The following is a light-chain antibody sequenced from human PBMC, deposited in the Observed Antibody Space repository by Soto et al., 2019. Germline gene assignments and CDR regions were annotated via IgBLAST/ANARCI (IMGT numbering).Light chain of an antibody. CDR3: ISYTTSSTRV. Sequence: QSVLTQPASVSGSPGQSIAISCTGSSSDIGIYKYVSWYQQHPGKVPKLIIYEVTNRPSGVSNRFSGSKSGNTASLTISGLQAEDEADYYCISYTTSSTRVFGPGTKLTVL. V-gene: IGLV2-14*01. CDR2: EVT. J-gene: IGLJ1*01. CDR1: SSDIGIYKY.